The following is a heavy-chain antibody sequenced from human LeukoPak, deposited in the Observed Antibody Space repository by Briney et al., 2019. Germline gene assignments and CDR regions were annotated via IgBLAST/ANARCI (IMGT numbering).Heavy chain of an antibody. J-gene: IGHJ4*02. Sequence: GGSLRLSCAASGFTFSSYSMNWVRQAPGKGLEWVSSISSSSSYIYYADSVKGRFTISRDNAKNSLYLQMNSLRAEDTAVYYCAREFGSGSYYESYFDYWGQGTLVTVSS. V-gene: IGHV3-21*01. D-gene: IGHD3-10*01. CDR3: AREFGSGSYYESYFDY. CDR1: GFTFSSYS. CDR2: ISSSSSYI.